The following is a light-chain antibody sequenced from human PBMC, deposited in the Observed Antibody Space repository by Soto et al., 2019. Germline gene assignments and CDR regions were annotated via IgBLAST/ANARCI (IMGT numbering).Light chain of an antibody. V-gene: IGLV6-57*03. J-gene: IGLJ3*02. Sequence: NFMLTQPHSVSESPGKTVTISCTRSSSSIASNYVQWYQQRPGSAPTTVIYEDNQRPSGVPDRFSGSIDSSSNSASLTISGLKTEDEADYYCQSYDSSNQRVFGGGTKLTVL. CDR3: QSYDSSNQRV. CDR1: SSSIASNY. CDR2: EDN.